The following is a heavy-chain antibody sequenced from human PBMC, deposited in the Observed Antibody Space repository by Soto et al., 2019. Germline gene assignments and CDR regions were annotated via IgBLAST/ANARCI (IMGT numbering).Heavy chain of an antibody. J-gene: IGHJ4*02. CDR2: IYYTGST. D-gene: IGHD4-17*01. Sequence: PSGTLSLTCPLSGGSLSKGGYYLGWFRQHPGKGLEWIGYIYYTGSTYYNPSLKSRVTISVDTSKNQLSLKLSSVTAADTAVCYCARDDHGDYVGYWGQGTLVTVS. CDR3: ARDDHGDYVGY. CDR1: GGSLSKGGYY. V-gene: IGHV4-31*03.